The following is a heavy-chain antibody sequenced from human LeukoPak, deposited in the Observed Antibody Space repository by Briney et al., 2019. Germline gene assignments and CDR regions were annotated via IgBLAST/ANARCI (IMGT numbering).Heavy chain of an antibody. CDR1: GYNFTDYW. CDR2: IYPGDSDT. J-gene: IGHJ5*02. Sequence: GESLKISCKGSGYNFTDYWIGWVRQMPGKGLEWMGIIYPGDSDTRYSPSFQGQVTISVDKSLNTAYLQWTSLKASDSAMYYCARRLYYYESSGYFLGWFDPWGQGTIVTVSS. D-gene: IGHD3-22*01. CDR3: ARRLYYYESSGYFLGWFDP. V-gene: IGHV5-51*01.